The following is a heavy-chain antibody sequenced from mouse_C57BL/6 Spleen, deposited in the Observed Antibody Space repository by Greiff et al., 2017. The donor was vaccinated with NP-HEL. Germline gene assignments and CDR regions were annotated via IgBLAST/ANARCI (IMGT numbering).Heavy chain of an antibody. CDR3: ARGIPSRDAMDY. CDR2: IYPGSGNT. CDR1: GYTFTDYY. J-gene: IGHJ4*01. Sequence: QVQLKESGAELVRPGASVKLSCKASGYTFTDYYINWVKQRPGQGLEWIARIYPGSGNTYYNEKFKGKATLTAEKSSSTAYMQLSSLTSEDSAVYFCARGIPSRDAMDYWGQGTSVTVSS. V-gene: IGHV1-76*01.